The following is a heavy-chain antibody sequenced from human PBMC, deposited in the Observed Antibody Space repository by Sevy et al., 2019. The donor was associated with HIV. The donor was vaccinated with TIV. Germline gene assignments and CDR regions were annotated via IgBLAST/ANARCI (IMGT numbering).Heavy chain of an antibody. Sequence: GGSLRLSCAASGFIFSNYYMTWVRQAPGKGLEWVSYISDRSDTISYADSVKGRLTSSRDNAKNALYLQMSSLRGEDTAVYYCARVRDRYCSGGSCYYGYFFDYWGQGTLVTVSS. CDR3: ARVRDRYCSGGSCYYGYFFDY. CDR1: GFIFSNYY. CDR2: ISDRSDTI. D-gene: IGHD2-15*01. J-gene: IGHJ4*02. V-gene: IGHV3-48*01.